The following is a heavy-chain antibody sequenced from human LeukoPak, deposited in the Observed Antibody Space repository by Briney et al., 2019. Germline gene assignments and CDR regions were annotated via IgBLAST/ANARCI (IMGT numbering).Heavy chain of an antibody. CDR2: ISAHNGDT. V-gene: IGHV1-18*01. CDR1: RYTLTTYG. Sequence: APVNASCKASRYTLTTYGISWVRQAPPQGLEWMGWISAHNGDTNYAQKLQGRVTITTDTSTSTAYMELRSLRSDDTAVYYCARVKARSGSYSLDYWGQGTLVTVSS. J-gene: IGHJ4*02. D-gene: IGHD1-26*01. CDR3: ARVKARSGSYSLDY.